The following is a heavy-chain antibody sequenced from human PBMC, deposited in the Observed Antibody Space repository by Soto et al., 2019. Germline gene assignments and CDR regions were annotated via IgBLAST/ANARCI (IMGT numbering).Heavy chain of an antibody. CDR2: IIPIIGPA. D-gene: IGHD3-22*01. CDR1: GGTFTYYG. Sequence: QVQLVQSGAEVKRPGSSVKLSCKASGGTFTYYGISWVRQAPGQGLEWMGGIIPIIGPATYAQKFQGRLTSTADQSPSKAYIELSSLGSEDTALYYCARDLGTTIAGPPRRETYGWLDPWGQGTLVTVSS. J-gene: IGHJ5*02. V-gene: IGHV1-69*01. CDR3: ARDLGTTIAGPPRRETYGWLDP.